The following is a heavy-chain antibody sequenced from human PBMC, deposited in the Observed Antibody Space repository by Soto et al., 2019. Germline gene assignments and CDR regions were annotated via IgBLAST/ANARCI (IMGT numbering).Heavy chain of an antibody. V-gene: IGHV3-23*01. J-gene: IGHJ4*02. Sequence: PGGSLRLSCAASGFTFSSHAMSWVRQAPGKGLAWVSVISGSGGSTYYADSVKGRFTISRDNSKNTLYLQMNSLRAEDTAVYYCAKGREGGGWYDAFDYWGQGTLVTVSS. CDR2: ISGSGGST. CDR3: AKGREGGGWYDAFDY. CDR1: GFTFSSHA. D-gene: IGHD6-19*01.